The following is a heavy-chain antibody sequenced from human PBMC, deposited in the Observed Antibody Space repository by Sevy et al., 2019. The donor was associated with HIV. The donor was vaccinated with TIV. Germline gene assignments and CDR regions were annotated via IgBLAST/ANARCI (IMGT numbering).Heavy chain of an antibody. CDR2: INQDGSEI. D-gene: IGHD6-13*01. CDR1: GISISSHW. J-gene: IGHJ6*02. CDR3: ARDKGYSSSWYGDYYYYYGMDV. V-gene: IGHV3-7*01. Sequence: GGSLRLSCVGSGISISSHWMNWVRQSPGKGLEWVANINQDGSEIYYVDSVKGRFTISRENAKNSGYLQMNSLRAEDTAVYYCARDKGYSSSWYGDYYYYYGMDVWGQGTTVTVSS.